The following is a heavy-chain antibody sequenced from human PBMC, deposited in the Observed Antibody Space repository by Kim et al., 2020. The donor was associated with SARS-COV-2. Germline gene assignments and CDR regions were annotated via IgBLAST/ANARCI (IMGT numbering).Heavy chain of an antibody. CDR3: ARPRSGYYDSSGAFDI. J-gene: IGHJ3*02. Sequence: SVKGRFTISRDNSKNTLYLQMNSLRAEDTAVYYCARPRSGYYDSSGAFDIWGQGTMVTVSS. V-gene: IGHV3-30*07. D-gene: IGHD3-22*01.